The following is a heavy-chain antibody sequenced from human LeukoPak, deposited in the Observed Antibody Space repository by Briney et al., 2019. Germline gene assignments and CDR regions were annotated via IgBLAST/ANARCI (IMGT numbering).Heavy chain of an antibody. J-gene: IGHJ4*02. CDR2: FCNSGRS. CDR3: ASSWWESYFDY. CDR1: DDSISDYY. V-gene: IGHV4-59*12. Sequence: SETLSLTCTVSDDSISDYYRGWIRQPPGKGLEWIGYFCNSGRSTYNPSLKSRVTISVDKSKNQFSLKLSSVTAADTAVYYCASSWWESYFDYWGQGTLVTVSS. D-gene: IGHD6-13*01.